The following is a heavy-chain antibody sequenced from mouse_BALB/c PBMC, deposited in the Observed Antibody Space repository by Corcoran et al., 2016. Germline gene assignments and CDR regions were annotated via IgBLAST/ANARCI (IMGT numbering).Heavy chain of an antibody. CDR2: ITPYNGCT. CDR3: ARYASGSTMITSVAY. V-gene: IGHV1-18*01. D-gene: IGHD2-4*01. J-gene: IGHJ3*01. Sequence: EVQLQQSGPELVKPGASLKISCKASGYSFTGYTMNWVKQSDGKNLEWIGLITPYNGCTSYNQKFKGKATLTVDKSSSTAYMELLSLTSEDSAVYYCARYASGSTMITSVAYWGQGTLVTVSA. CDR1: GYSFTGYT.